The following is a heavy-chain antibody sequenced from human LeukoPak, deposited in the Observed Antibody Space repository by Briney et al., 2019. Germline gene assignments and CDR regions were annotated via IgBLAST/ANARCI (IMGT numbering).Heavy chain of an antibody. CDR1: GFTFSSYG. CDR3: ARFDSGSYDFDY. D-gene: IGHD1-26*01. CDR2: IWYDGSNK. V-gene: IGHV3-33*03. Sequence: SGGSLRLSCAASGFTFSSYGMHWVRQAPGKGLEWVAVIWYDGSNKYYADSVKGRFTISRDNAKNSLYLQMNSLRAEDTAVYYCARFDSGSYDFDYWGQGTLVTVSS. J-gene: IGHJ4*02.